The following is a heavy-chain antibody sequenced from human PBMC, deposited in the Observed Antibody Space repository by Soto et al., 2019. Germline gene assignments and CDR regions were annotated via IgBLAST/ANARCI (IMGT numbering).Heavy chain of an antibody. Sequence: PGGSLRLSCAASGFTFSNYAMNWVRQAPGKGLEWVSRIIGSGGSTYYADSVKGRFTISRDNSKNTLYLQVNSLRAEDTAIYYCAKTLTGKDYYYMDVWGKGTTVTVSS. CDR1: GFTFSNYA. CDR2: IIGSGGST. CDR3: AKTLTGKDYYYMDV. D-gene: IGHD1-20*01. V-gene: IGHV3-23*01. J-gene: IGHJ6*03.